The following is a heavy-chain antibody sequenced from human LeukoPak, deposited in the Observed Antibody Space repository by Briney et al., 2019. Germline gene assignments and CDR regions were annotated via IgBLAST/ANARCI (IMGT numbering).Heavy chain of an antibody. CDR2: IGIRGDT. V-gene: IGHV3-13*01. Sequence: GGSLRLSCAASGFTFIDYDMHWVRQVIGKGLEWVSAIGIRGDTHYSGSVKGRFTISRENAESSLYLQTNSLRAEDTAVYYCARGGIQVSGIDEFDYWGQGTLVTVSS. D-gene: IGHD6-19*01. CDR3: ARGGIQVSGIDEFDY. J-gene: IGHJ4*02. CDR1: GFTFIDYD.